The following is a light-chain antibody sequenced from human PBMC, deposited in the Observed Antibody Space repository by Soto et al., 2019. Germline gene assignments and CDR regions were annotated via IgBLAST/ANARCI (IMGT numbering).Light chain of an antibody. CDR1: QSVSRNY. CDR2: GAS. V-gene: IGKV3-20*01. CDR3: QQYGSSPWT. J-gene: IGKJ1*01. Sequence: EIVLTQSPGTLSLSPGERATLSCRASQSVSRNYLAWYQQKPGQAPRLLIYGASSRAAGTPDRFTGSGSGTDFTLSIDRLEPEDFALYHCQQYGSSPWTFGQGTKV.